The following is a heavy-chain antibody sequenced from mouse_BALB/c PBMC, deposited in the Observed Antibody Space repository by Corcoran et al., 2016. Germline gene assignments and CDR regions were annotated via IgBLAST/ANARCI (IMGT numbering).Heavy chain of an antibody. CDR2: ILPGIGST. CDR3: AREDCDGGFAY. J-gene: IGHJ3*01. V-gene: IGHV1-9*01. Sequence: QVQLQQSGAELMKPGASVKISCKATGYTFSSYWIDWVKQRPGHDLEWIGEILPGIGSTNYNEKFKGKATLTADTSSNTAYMQLGSLTSEDSAVYYCAREDCDGGFAYWGQGTLVTVSA. CDR1: GYTFSSYW.